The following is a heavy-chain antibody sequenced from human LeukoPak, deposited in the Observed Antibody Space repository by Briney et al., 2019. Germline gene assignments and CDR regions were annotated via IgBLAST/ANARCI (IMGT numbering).Heavy chain of an antibody. V-gene: IGHV4-4*07. CDR1: AGSICNSY. Sequence: PPETLSLTCAVSAGSICNSYCSWARQPPGKGLEFNGYISTGGDINYNPSLRSRATMSINTSNNQLSLTLTSVTTADTAVYFCVRGPGRGYDLEPWGQGSLVTVSS. D-gene: IGHD3-22*01. J-gene: IGHJ5*02. CDR3: VRGPGRGYDLEP. CDR2: ISTGGDI.